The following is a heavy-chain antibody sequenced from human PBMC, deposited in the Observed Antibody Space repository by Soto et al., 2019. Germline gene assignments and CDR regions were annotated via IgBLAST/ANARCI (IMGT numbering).Heavy chain of an antibody. Sequence: QVQLVESGGGVLQAGGSLRLSCAASGFTLSYYGFHWVRQAPGKGLEWVAVMHTGGNEKYYVDSVKGRFTVSRDDSRNMVYLEMSGLRAEDTAEYFCARDADTTGHYSHFDLWGRGALFAV. CDR2: MHTGGNEK. CDR3: ARDADTTGHYSHFDL. CDR1: GFTLSYYG. V-gene: IGHV3-33*08. J-gene: IGHJ4*01. D-gene: IGHD3-9*01.